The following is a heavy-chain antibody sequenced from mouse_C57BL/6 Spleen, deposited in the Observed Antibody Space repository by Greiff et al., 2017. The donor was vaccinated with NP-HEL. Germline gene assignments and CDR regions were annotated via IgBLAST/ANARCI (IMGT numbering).Heavy chain of an antibody. CDR2: INPNYGTT. D-gene: IGHD2-3*01. CDR3: ARGWLLRALDY. V-gene: IGHV1-39*01. CDR1: GYSFTDYN. J-gene: IGHJ4*01. Sequence: VQLKESGPELVKPGASVKISCKASGYSFTDYNMNWVKQSTGKSLEWIGVINPNYGTTSYNQKFKGKATLTVDQSSSTAYMQLNSLTSEDSAFYYCARGWLLRALDYWGQGTSVTVSS.